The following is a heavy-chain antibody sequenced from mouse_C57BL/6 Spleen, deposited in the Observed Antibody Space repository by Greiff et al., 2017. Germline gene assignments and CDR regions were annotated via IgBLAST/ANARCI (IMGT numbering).Heavy chain of an antibody. CDR3: ARVAGLLRSYWYFDV. CDR1: GYSITSGYY. D-gene: IGHD1-1*01. CDR2: ISYDGSN. V-gene: IGHV3-6*01. Sequence: ESGPGLVKPSQSLSLTCSVTGYSITSGYYWNWIRQFPGNKLEWMGYISYDGSNNYNPSLKNRISITRDTSKNQFFLKLNSVTTEDTATYYCARVAGLLRSYWYFDVWGTGTTVTVSS. J-gene: IGHJ1*03.